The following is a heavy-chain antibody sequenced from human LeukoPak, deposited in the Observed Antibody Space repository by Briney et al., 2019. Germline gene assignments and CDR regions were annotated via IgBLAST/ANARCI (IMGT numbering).Heavy chain of an antibody. V-gene: IGHV4-4*07. CDR2: IYTSGST. CDR1: GGSISSYY. D-gene: IGHD3-9*01. J-gene: IGHJ4*02. CDR3: AREGDHYDILTGYLYYFDY. Sequence: SETLSLTCTVSGGSISSYYWSWIRQPAGKGLEWIGRIYTSGSTNYNPSLKSRVTMSVDTSKNQFSLKLSSVTAADTAVYYCAREGDHYDILTGYLYYFDYWGQGTLVTVSS.